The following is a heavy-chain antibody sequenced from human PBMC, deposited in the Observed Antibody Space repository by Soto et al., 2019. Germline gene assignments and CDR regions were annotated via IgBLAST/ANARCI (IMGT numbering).Heavy chain of an antibody. J-gene: IGHJ4*02. CDR2: IYYSGST. CDR3: ARGSYGGNLYFDY. Sequence: KPSETLSLTCTVSGGSISSYYWSWIRQPPGKGLEWIGYIYYSGSTNYNPSLKSRVTISVDTSKNQFSLKLSSVTAADTAVYYCARGSYGGNLYFDYWGQGTMVTVYS. D-gene: IGHD4-17*01. V-gene: IGHV4-59*01. CDR1: GGSISSYY.